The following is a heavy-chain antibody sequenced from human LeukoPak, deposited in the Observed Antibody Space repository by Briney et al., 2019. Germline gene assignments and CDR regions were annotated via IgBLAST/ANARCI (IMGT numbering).Heavy chain of an antibody. V-gene: IGHV3-7*01. Sequence: GGSLRLSCAASGFTFSSYWMSWVRQAPGKGLEWVANIKQDRSEKYYVDSVKGRFTISRDNAKNSLYLQMNSLRAEDTAVYYCARDGDGYGSACFDYWGQGTLVTVSS. CDR1: GFTFSSYW. CDR3: ARDGDGYGSACFDY. D-gene: IGHD2-21*02. CDR2: IKQDRSEK. J-gene: IGHJ4*02.